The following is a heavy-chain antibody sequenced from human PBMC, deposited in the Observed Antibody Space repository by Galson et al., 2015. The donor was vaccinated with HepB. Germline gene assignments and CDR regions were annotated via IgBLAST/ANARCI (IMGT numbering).Heavy chain of an antibody. D-gene: IGHD6-19*01. CDR1: GFTVSSNY. CDR3: ARVRSGWEIDY. J-gene: IGHJ4*02. V-gene: IGHV3-66*02. Sequence: SLRLSCAASGFTVSSNYMSWVRQAPGKGLEWVSVIYSGGSTYYADSVKGRFTISRDNSKNTLYLQMNSLRAEDTAVYYCARVRSGWEIDYWGQGTLVTVSS. CDR2: IYSGGST.